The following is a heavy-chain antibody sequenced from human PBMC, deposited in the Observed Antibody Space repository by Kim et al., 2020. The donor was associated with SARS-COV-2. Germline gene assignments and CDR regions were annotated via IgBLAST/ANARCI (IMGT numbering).Heavy chain of an antibody. J-gene: IGHJ3*02. V-gene: IGHV3-9*01. CDR3: AKAGGPGVGASDAFDI. CDR2: ISWNSGSI. Sequence: GGSLRLSCAASGFTFGDYAMHWVRQAPGKGLEWVSGISWNSGSIGYADSVKGRFTISRDNAKNSLYLQMNSLRAEDTALYYCAKAGGPGVGASDAFDIWGQGTMVTVSS. D-gene: IGHD1-26*01. CDR1: GFTFGDYA.